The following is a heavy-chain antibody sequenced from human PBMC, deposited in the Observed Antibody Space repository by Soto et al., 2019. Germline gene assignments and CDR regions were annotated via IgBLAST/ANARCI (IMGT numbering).Heavy chain of an antibody. CDR2: FDPEDGET. J-gene: IGHJ4*02. V-gene: IGHV1-24*01. Sequence: ASVKVSCKVSGYTLTELSMHWVRQAPGKGLEWMGGFDPEDGETIYAQKSQGRVTMTEDTSTDTAYMELSSLRSEDTAVYYCATELITGTPARVLDYWGQGTLVTVSS. CDR3: ATELITGTPARVLDY. CDR1: GYTLTELS. D-gene: IGHD1-20*01.